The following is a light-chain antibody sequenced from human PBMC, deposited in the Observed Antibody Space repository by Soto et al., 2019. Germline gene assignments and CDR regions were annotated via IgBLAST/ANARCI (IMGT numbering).Light chain of an antibody. J-gene: IGKJ4*01. CDR3: QQYNNWPPLT. Sequence: EIVMTQSPATLSVSPGERATLSCRASQSVNSNLAWYQQKPGQARRLVIYGASTRATGIPARFSGSGSGTEFALTISSLQSEDFAVYYCQQYNNWPPLTFGGGTKVEIK. CDR2: GAS. CDR1: QSVNSN. V-gene: IGKV3-15*01.